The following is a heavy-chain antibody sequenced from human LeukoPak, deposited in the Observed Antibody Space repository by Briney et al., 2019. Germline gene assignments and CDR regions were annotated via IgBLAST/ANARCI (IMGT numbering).Heavy chain of an antibody. Sequence: SETLSLTCTVSGYSISSGYYWGWIRQPPGKGLEWTGSIYHSGSTYYNPSLKSRVTISVDTSKNQFSLKLSSVTAADTAVYYCARWGAPGGYSSSSSDYWGQGTLVTVSS. D-gene: IGHD6-6*01. CDR1: GYSISSGYY. J-gene: IGHJ4*02. CDR3: ARWGAPGGYSSSSSDY. V-gene: IGHV4-38-2*02. CDR2: IYHSGST.